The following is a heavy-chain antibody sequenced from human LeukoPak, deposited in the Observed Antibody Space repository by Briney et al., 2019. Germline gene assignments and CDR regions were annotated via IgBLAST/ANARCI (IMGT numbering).Heavy chain of an antibody. CDR1: GFSLSTSGVG. J-gene: IGHJ4*02. V-gene: IGHV2-5*02. D-gene: IGHD3-22*01. Sequence: GSGPTLVNPTQTLTLTCTFSGFSLSTSGVGVGWIRQPPGKALEWLALIYWDDDKRYSPSLKSRLTITKVTSKNQVVLTMTNMDPVDTATYYCAHIPTSYHYYDSSGYYLHWGQGTLVTVSS. CDR3: AHIPTSYHYYDSSGYYLH. CDR2: IYWDDDK.